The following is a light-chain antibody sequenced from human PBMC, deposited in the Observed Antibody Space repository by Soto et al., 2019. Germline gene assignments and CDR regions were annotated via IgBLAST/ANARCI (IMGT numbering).Light chain of an antibody. V-gene: IGKV1-5*01. CDR1: QSISTW. Sequence: DIQMTQSPSTLSASVGDRVTITCRASQSISTWLAWYQQKPGNVPKLLIYDASILESGVPSRFSGSGAGTEFILTINSLQPDDFATYYCQQQTYYPLTFGGGTRVEIK. CDR3: QQQTYYPLT. J-gene: IGKJ4*01. CDR2: DAS.